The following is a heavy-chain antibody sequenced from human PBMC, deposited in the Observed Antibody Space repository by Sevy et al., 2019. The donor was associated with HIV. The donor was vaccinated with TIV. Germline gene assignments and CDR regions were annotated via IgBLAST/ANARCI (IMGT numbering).Heavy chain of an antibody. CDR2: RRNKANSYTT. V-gene: IGHV3-72*01. CDR3: TRRDTCGTLDS. D-gene: IGHD2-15*01. CDR1: GFTFTDYY. Sequence: GGSLRLSCAASGFTFTDYYIDWVRQAPGKGLEWVGRRRNKANSYTTEYAATVQGRFTISRNDSGNSLSLQLDSLKTEDTAVYYCTRRDTCGTLDSWGQGTLVTVSS. J-gene: IGHJ1*01.